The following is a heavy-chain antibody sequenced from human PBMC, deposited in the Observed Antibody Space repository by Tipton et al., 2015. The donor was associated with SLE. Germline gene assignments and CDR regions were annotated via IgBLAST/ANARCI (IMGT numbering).Heavy chain of an antibody. CDR2: ISGSGVST. CDR3: AKLYYRQVWFHFDS. J-gene: IGHJ4*02. D-gene: IGHD1-26*01. V-gene: IGHV3-23*01. CDR1: GFTFSSYA. Sequence: SLRLSCAASGFTFSSYAMNWVRQAPGKGLEWVSGISGSGVSTYYADSVKGRFTISRDNSKNTLYLQMNSLRAEDTAVYYCAKLYYRQVWFHFDSWGQGTLVTVSS.